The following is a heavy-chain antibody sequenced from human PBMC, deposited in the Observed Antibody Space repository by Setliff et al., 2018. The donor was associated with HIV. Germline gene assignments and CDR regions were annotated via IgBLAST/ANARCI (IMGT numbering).Heavy chain of an antibody. CDR1: GDIFTSYY. V-gene: IGHV1-69*10. CDR3: ARGRNYDSSGYGDYYYYMDV. D-gene: IGHD3-22*01. J-gene: IGHJ6*03. Sequence: SVKVSCKASGDIFTSYYMHWVRQAPGQGLEWMGGIIPILGIANYAQKFQGRVTVTADESTSTAYMQLSSLRSDDTAVYYCARGRNYDSSGYGDYYYYMDVWGKGTTVTVSS. CDR2: IIPILGIA.